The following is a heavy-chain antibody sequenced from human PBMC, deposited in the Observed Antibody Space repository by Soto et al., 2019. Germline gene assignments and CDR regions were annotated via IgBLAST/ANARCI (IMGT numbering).Heavy chain of an antibody. CDR2: INYRGTT. V-gene: IGHV4-31*03. CDR1: GGSIIPGQTY. D-gene: IGHD2-15*01. J-gene: IGHJ4*02. CDR3: ARDAPGVAPY. Sequence: QVQLQESGPGLVKPSQTLSLTCTVSGGSIIPGQTYLNWIRQHPERGLEWMGYINYRGTTNYSPALKSRILISIDTSKNQFSLRLTSVTAADTAVYYCARDAPGVAPYWGQGTLVTVSS.